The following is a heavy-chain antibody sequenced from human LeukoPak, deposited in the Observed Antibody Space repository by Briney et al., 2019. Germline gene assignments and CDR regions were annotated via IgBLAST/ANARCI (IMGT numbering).Heavy chain of an antibody. CDR1: GFTFSSYS. CDR2: ISSSSSYI. J-gene: IGHJ4*02. V-gene: IGHV3-21*01. CDR3: ASKIVGAKGFDY. D-gene: IGHD1-26*01. Sequence: GGSLRLSCAASGFTFSSYSMNWVRHAPGKGLEWVSSISSSSSYIYYADSVKGRFTISRDNAKNSLYLQMNSLRAEDTAVYYCASKIVGAKGFDYWGQGTLVTVSS.